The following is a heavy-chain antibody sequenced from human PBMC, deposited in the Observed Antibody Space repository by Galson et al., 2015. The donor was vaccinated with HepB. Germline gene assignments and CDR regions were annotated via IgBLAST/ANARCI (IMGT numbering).Heavy chain of an antibody. CDR3: AKFEGGDGDYGFFYYYGMDV. CDR1: GFVFSSYA. D-gene: IGHD4-17*01. V-gene: IGHV3-23*01. CDR2: ISGSGGST. Sequence: SLRLSCAASGFVFSSYAMSWVRQAPGKGLEWVSAISGSGGSTYYADSVKGRFTISRDNSKNTLYLQMNSLRAEDTAVYYCAKFEGGDGDYGFFYYYGMDVWGQGTTVTVSS. J-gene: IGHJ6*02.